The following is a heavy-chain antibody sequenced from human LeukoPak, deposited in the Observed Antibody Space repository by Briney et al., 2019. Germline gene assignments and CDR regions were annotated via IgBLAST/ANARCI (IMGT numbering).Heavy chain of an antibody. J-gene: IGHJ3*02. CDR1: GFIFNNYG. CDR3: ATTGSGYSGYDLSAFDI. V-gene: IGHV3-23*01. D-gene: IGHD5-12*01. CDR2: ISNDGGGT. Sequence: PGGSLRLSCAASGFIFNNYGLVWVRQAPGKGLEWVPAISNDGGGTTYADFVKGRFSVSRDNSKDTLYLQMNSLRAEDTATYYCATTGSGYSGYDLSAFDIWGQGTMVTVSS.